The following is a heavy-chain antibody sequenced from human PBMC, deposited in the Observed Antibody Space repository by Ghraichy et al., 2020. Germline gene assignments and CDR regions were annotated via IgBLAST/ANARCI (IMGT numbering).Heavy chain of an antibody. CDR2: MNTHNDNT. V-gene: IGHV1-8*01. CDR1: GYTFTSYD. D-gene: IGHD2-2*01. Sequence: ASVKVSCKASGYTFTSYDINWVRQATGQGLEWMGWMNTHNDNTGYAQKFQGRVTMTSDTSTDTAYMELNSLTSDDTAVYYCARGVSTTWKYYYFGMDVWGQGTTVTVSS. J-gene: IGHJ6*02. CDR3: ARGVSTTWKYYYFGMDV.